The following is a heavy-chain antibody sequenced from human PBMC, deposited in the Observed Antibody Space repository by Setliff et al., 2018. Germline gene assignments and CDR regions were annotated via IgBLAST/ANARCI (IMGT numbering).Heavy chain of an antibody. D-gene: IGHD1-1*01. V-gene: IGHV4-61*02. Sequence: KPSETLSLTCTVSGGSISSGSYYWTWIRQPAGKGLEWIGRIYVGGSANYNPPLKSRVTISVDTSKNQFSLKLSSVTAADTAVYYCARANKKLDYYYYYYMDVWGKGTTVTVSS. CDR3: ARANKKLDYYYYYYMDV. CDR1: GGSISSGSYY. CDR2: IYVGGSA. J-gene: IGHJ6*03.